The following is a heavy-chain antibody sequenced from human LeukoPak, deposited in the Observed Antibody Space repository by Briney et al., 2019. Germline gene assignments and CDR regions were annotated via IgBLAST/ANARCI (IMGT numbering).Heavy chain of an antibody. CDR1: GFSFSDYY. CDR3: ARDQDEDRAGTTYDW. D-gene: IGHD1-1*01. CDR2: ISNSGSTI. Sequence: GGSLRLSCAASGFSFSDYYMSWVRQAPGKGLEWISYISNSGSTIFYADSVKGRFTVSRDNAKNSLFLQMNSLRAEGTAVYYCARDQDEDRAGTTYDWWGQGTLVTVSS. V-gene: IGHV3-11*01. J-gene: IGHJ4*02.